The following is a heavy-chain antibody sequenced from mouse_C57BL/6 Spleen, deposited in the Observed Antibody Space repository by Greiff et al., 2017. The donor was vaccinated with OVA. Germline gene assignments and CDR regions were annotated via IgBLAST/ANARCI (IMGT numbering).Heavy chain of an antibody. J-gene: IGHJ2*01. D-gene: IGHD2-3*01. CDR2: IYPGDGDT. V-gene: IGHV1-82*01. CDR1: GYAFSSSW. CDR3: ASGYYFFDY. Sequence: QVQLQQSGPELVKPGASVKISCKASGYAFSSSWMNWVKQRPGKGLEWIGRIYPGDGDTNYNGKFKGKATLTADKSSSTAYMQLSSLTSEDSAVYFCASGYYFFDYWGQGTTLTVSS.